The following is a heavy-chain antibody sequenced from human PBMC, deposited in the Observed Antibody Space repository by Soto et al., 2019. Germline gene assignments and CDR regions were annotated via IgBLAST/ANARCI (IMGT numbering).Heavy chain of an antibody. CDR2: ISGSGGST. Sequence: SLRLSCAASGFTFSSYAMSWVRQAPGKGLEWVSAISGSGGSTYYADSVKGRFTISRDNSKNTLYLQMNSLRAEDTAVYYCAKVSSGGYYINYYYGMDVWGQGTTVTVSS. CDR1: GFTFSSYA. D-gene: IGHD3-3*01. CDR3: AKVSSGGYYINYYYGMDV. V-gene: IGHV3-23*01. J-gene: IGHJ6*02.